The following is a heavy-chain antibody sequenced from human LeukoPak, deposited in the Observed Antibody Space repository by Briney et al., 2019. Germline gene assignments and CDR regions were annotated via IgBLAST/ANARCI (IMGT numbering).Heavy chain of an antibody. V-gene: IGHV3-23*01. CDR3: GKEGGA. CDR1: GFTFSSYA. CDR2: ISGIGAST. D-gene: IGHD3-16*01. J-gene: IGHJ5*02. Sequence: PGGSLRLSCAASGFTFSSYAISCVRQAPGKLLEWVSPISGIGASTYYADSVKGPFTISRDNSKDMVYLQMNSLKVEDTAIYYCGKEGGAWGQGTKVTVSS.